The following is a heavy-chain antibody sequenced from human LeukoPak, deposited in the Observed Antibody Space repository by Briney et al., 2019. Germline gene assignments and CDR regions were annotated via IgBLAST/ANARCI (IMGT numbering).Heavy chain of an antibody. Sequence: PSETLSLTCSVSGGSISSSFYYWGWIRQPPGKGLEWIVSIIYGGTTYYNPSLKSRITTSLDTSKSQFSLRLTSVTAADTAVYYCARHVYDSSGYRRDYNIDYWGQGSLVTVYS. CDR3: ARHVYDSSGYRRDYNIDY. D-gene: IGHD3-22*01. V-gene: IGHV4-39*01. J-gene: IGHJ4*02. CDR2: IIYGGTT. CDR1: GGSISSSFYY.